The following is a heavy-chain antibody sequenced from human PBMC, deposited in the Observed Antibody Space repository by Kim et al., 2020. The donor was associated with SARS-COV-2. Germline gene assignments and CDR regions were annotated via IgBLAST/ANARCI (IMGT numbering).Heavy chain of an antibody. J-gene: IGHJ2*01. CDR2: MYHSGTT. CDR1: GVSITRSNYY. Sequence: SETLSLTCAVSGVSITRSNYYWGWIRQSPGKGLEWLGAMYHSGTTYYNPSLKSRISISGDTSKNDFSLTLTSLTAADTATYYCARHRGEFDGVLRWYFDPWGRGTPVTVPS. V-gene: IGHV4-39*01. CDR3: ARHRGEFDGVLRWYFDP. D-gene: IGHD3-10*01.